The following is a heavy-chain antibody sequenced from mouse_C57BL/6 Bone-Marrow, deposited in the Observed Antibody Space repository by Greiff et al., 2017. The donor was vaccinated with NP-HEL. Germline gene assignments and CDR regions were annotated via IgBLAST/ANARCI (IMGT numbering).Heavy chain of an antibody. Sequence: QVQLQQSGAELARPGASVKLSCKASGYTFTSYGISWVKQRNGQGLEWIGEIYPRSGNTYYNEKFKGKATLTADKYSSTAYMELRSLTSEDSAVYFCAKERPWAMDYWGQGTSVTVSS. CDR2: IYPRSGNT. J-gene: IGHJ4*01. V-gene: IGHV1-81*01. CDR1: GYTFTSYG. CDR3: AKERPWAMDY.